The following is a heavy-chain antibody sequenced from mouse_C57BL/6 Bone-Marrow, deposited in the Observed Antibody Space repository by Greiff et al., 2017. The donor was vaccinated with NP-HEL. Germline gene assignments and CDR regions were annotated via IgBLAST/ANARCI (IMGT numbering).Heavy chain of an antibody. CDR3: AREGAREGYFDY. CDR1: GYTFTSYW. J-gene: IGHJ2*01. V-gene: IGHV1-53*01. Sequence: VKLQQPVTELVKPGASVKLSCTASGYTFTSYWMHWVKQRPGQGLEWIGNINPSNGGTNYTEKFKSKATLTVDTSSSTAYMQLSSLTSEDSAVYYCAREGAREGYFDYWGQGTTLTVSS. CDR2: INPSNGGT.